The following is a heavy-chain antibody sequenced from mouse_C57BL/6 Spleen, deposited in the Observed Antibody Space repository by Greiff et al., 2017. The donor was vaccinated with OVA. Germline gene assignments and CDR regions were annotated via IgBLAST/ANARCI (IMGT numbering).Heavy chain of an antibody. Sequence: QVQLQESGTELVRPGASVKLSCKASGYTFTSYCMHWVKQRPGQGLEWIGSIYPGSGGTYYNEKFKGKATLTADKSSSTAYMQLSSLTSEDSAVYYCARAYYDDYFAYWGQGTPLTVSA. CDR1: GYTFTSYC. CDR2: IYPGSGGT. CDR3: ARAYYDDYFAY. D-gene: IGHD2-4*01. V-gene: IGHV1-76*01. J-gene: IGHJ2*01.